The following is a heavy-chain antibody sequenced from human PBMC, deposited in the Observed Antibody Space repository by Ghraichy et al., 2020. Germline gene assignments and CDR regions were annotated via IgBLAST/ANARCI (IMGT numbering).Heavy chain of an antibody. Sequence: LSLTCAASGFTFSSYAMNWVRQAPGKGLEWVSAISGSGGSTYYADSVKGRFTISRDNSKNTLYLPMNSLRAEDTAVYYCAKDYDILPRASYFDYWGQGTLVTVSS. V-gene: IGHV3-23*01. D-gene: IGHD3-9*01. CDR1: GFTFSSYA. J-gene: IGHJ4*02. CDR2: ISGSGGST. CDR3: AKDYDILPRASYFDY.